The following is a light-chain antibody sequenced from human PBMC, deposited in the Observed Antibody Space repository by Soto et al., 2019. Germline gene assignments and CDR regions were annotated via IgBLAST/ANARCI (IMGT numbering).Light chain of an antibody. J-gene: IGLJ1*01. CDR1: STDFVSYNR. Sequence: QSVLTQHPSVSGSPGQSVTISCTGTSTDFVSYNRVSWYQQPPGTAPKLIIYEASNRPSGVPDRFSGSKSGNTASLTISGLQAADEADYYCSLYTSENTYVFGTGTKLTVL. CDR3: SLYTSENTYV. V-gene: IGLV2-18*01. CDR2: EAS.